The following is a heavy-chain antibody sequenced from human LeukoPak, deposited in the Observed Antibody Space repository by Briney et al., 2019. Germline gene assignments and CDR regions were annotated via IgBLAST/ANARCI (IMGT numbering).Heavy chain of an antibody. J-gene: IGHJ4*02. CDR3: ARSIVGVRKRNDY. CDR1: GYTFTIYD. Sequence: ASVTVSFKSSGYTFTIYDIIWVRHAHGQGLEWMGWMNPNSGHTGYAQKFHGRGTITSTNSINKDYLQLTSLTAEAAAVYYCARSIVGVRKRNDYWGQGTLVTVSS. CDR2: MNPNSGHT. D-gene: IGHD2-15*01. V-gene: IGHV1-8*01.